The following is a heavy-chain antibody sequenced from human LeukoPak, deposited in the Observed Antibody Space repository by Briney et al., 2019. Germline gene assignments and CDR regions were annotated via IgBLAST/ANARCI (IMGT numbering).Heavy chain of an antibody. D-gene: IGHD6-19*01. CDR1: GGSISSYY. CDR3: ARVGWSSGWSYYYYYMDV. CDR2: IYTSGST. Sequence: SETLSLTCTVSGGSISSYYWSWIRQPAGKGLEWIGRIYTSGSTNYNPSLKSRVTMSVDTSKNQFSLKLSSVTAADTAVYYCARVGWSSGWSYYYYYMDVWGKGTTVTISS. J-gene: IGHJ6*03. V-gene: IGHV4-4*07.